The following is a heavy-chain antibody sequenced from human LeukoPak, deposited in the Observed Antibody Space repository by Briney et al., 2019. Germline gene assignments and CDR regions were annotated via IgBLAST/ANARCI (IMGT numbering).Heavy chain of an antibody. D-gene: IGHD3-22*01. Sequence: SGPTLVNPTQTLTLTCTFSGFSLSTSGVGVDWIRQPPGKALEWLAVIYWDDDKRYSPSLKSRLTITGDTSKNQVVLTMTNMDPVDTATYYCAQSKSYYGSSGYDFDSWGQGTLVTVSS. CDR1: GFSLSTSGVG. J-gene: IGHJ4*02. CDR2: IYWDDDK. CDR3: AQSKSYYGSSGYDFDS. V-gene: IGHV2-5*02.